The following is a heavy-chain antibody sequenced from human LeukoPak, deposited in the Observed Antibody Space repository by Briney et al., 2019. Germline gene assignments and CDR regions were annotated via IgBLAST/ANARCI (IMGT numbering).Heavy chain of an antibody. CDR2: IYYTWST. Sequence: PSETLSLTCTVSGGSIRSSSYYWGWIRQPPGKGLEWIGSIYYTWSTYYNPSLKSRVTISVDTPKNQSSLQLSSVPAADTGVYYCARDVIGYTSSWYSDYWGQGSLVTVSS. V-gene: IGHV4-39*07. J-gene: IGHJ4*02. CDR1: GGSIRSSSYY. D-gene: IGHD6-13*01. CDR3: ARDVIGYTSSWYSDY.